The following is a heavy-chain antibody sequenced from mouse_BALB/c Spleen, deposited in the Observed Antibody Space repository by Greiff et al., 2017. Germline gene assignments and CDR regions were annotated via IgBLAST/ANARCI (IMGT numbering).Heavy chain of an antibody. CDR3: ARVDDDYFDY. J-gene: IGHJ2*01. CDR2: ISSGGST. D-gene: IGHD2-12*01. CDR1: GFTFSSYA. V-gene: IGHV5-6-5*01. Sequence: EVMLVESGGGLVQPGGSRKLSCAASGFTFSSYAMSWVRQTPEKRLEWVASISSGGSTYYPDSVKGRFTISRDNARNILYLQMSSLRSEDTAMYYCARVDDDYFDYWGQGTTLTVSS.